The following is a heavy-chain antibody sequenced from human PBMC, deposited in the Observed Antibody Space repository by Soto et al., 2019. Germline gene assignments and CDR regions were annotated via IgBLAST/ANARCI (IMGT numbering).Heavy chain of an antibody. CDR3: ARVGIQLWLPRGWFDP. J-gene: IGHJ5*02. CDR2: IYYSGST. V-gene: IGHV4-30-4*01. Sequence: LSLTCTVSGGSISSGDYYWSWIRQPPGKGLEWIGYIYYSGSTYYNPSLKSRVTISVDTSKNQFSLKLSSVTAADTAVYYCARVGIQLWLPRGWFDPWGQGTLVTVSS. CDR1: GGSISSGDYY. D-gene: IGHD5-18*01.